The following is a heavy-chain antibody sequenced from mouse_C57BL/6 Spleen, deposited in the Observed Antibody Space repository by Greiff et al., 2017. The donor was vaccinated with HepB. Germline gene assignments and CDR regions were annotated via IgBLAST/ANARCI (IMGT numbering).Heavy chain of an antibody. J-gene: IGHJ1*03. Sequence: QVQLQQPGAELVKPGASVKMSCKASGYTFTSYWITWVKQRPGQGLEWIGDIYPGSGSTNYNEKFKSKATLTVDTSSSTAYMQHSSLTSEDSAVYYCARKWDDYYGSSYWYFDVWGTGTTVTVSS. CDR2: IYPGSGST. V-gene: IGHV1-55*01. CDR3: ARKWDDYYGSSYWYFDV. CDR1: GYTFTSYW. D-gene: IGHD1-1*01.